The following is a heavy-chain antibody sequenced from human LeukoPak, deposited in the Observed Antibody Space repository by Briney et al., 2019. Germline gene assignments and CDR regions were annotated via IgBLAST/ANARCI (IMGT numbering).Heavy chain of an antibody. D-gene: IGHD3-10*01. V-gene: IGHV4-59*01. CDR3: GSTNYTPPLKSRVTISVDTSKNQFSLKLSSVTAADTAVYYCARVHANYDFWGYAFDI. CDR2: IYYSGST. Sequence: SETLSLTCTVSGGSISSYYWSWIRQPPGKGLEWIGYIYYSGSTNYNPSLKSRVTISVDTYTNQFSLKLISGTAADAAVDYCGSTNYTPPLKSRVTISVDTSKNQFSLKLSSVTAADTAVYYCARVHANYDFWGYAFDIWGQGTMVTVSS. J-gene: IGHJ3*02. CDR1: GGSISSYY.